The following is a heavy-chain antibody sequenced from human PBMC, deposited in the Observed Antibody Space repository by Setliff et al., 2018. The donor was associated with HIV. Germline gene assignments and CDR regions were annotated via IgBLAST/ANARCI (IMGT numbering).Heavy chain of an antibody. Sequence: ASVKVSCKASGYTFTNFAIHWVHQAPGQRLEWMGWIIADNGDTKYSQKFEGRVTITRDTSASTAYMELSSLRAEDTSVYYCARGDAIVIGSVYDMDVWGQGTPVTVS. CDR2: IIADNGDT. V-gene: IGHV1-3*01. D-gene: IGHD3-22*01. CDR1: GYTFTNFA. J-gene: IGHJ6*02. CDR3: ARGDAIVIGSVYDMDV.